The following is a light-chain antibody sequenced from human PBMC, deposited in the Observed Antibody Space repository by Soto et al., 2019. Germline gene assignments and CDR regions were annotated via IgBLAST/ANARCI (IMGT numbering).Light chain of an antibody. J-gene: IGLJ1*01. CDR3: ISFTSRHIYV. V-gene: IGLV2-14*03. CDR2: DVT. Sequence: QSVLTQPASVSGSPGQSITMSCTGTSSDVGGYNYVSWYQQHPGRAPKLIIYDVTNRPSGISNRFSGSKSGNTASLTISGLQTEDEADYYCISFTSRHIYVFGTGTKVTVL. CDR1: SSDVGGYNY.